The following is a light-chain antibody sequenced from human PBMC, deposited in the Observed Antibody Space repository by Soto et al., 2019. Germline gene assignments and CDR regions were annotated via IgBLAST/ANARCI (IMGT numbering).Light chain of an antibody. CDR1: SSDVGAYNY. Sequence: QSVLTQPASVSGSPGQSITISCTGTSSDVGAYNYVSWYQQHPGKATKLMIYDVSNRPSGVSSRFSGSKSGNTASLTFSGLQSEDEAYYYCSSYTTSSIYVFGTGTKVTVL. V-gene: IGLV2-14*01. J-gene: IGLJ1*01. CDR2: DVS. CDR3: SSYTTSSIYV.